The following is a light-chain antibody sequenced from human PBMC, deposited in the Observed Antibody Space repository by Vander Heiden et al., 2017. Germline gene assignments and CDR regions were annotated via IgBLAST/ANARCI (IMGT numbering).Light chain of an antibody. CDR3: HQSYSTPLFT. CDR1: QSISSY. J-gene: IGKJ3*01. V-gene: IGKV1-39*01. CDR2: AAS. Sequence: DIQRTQSPSSLSACVGDRVTITCRASQSISSYLNWYQQKPGKAPKLLLYAASSLQSGVPSTFSGSGSGTAFPLTIRSLPPEAFATYYCHQSYSTPLFTFGPGTKVDIK.